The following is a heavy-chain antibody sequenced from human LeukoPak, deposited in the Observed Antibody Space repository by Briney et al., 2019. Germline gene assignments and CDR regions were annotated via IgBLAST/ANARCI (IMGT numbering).Heavy chain of an antibody. J-gene: IGHJ4*02. D-gene: IGHD3-3*02. CDR2: INDDGNST. CDR1: GFAFSRFW. V-gene: IGHV3-74*01. Sequence: GGSLRLSXVASGFAFSRFWMHWVRQAPGKGLVWVSRINDDGNSTTYADSVKGRFTISRDNAKNTLYLQMNSLRAEDTAVYYCATAGAISAYWGQGTLVTVSS. CDR3: ATAGAISAY.